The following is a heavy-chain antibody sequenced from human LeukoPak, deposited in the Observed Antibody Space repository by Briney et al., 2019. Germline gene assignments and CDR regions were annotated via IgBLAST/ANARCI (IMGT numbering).Heavy chain of an antibody. D-gene: IGHD4-17*01. Sequence: ASVKVSCKASGYTFPSYYMHWVRQAPGQGLEWMGIINPSGGSTSYAQKFQGRVTMTRDTSTSTVYMELSSLRSEDTAVYYCARGSYYGDSPMEKEGDYWGQGTLVTVSS. J-gene: IGHJ4*02. CDR3: ARGSYYGDSPMEKEGDY. CDR1: GYTFPSYY. V-gene: IGHV1-46*01. CDR2: INPSGGST.